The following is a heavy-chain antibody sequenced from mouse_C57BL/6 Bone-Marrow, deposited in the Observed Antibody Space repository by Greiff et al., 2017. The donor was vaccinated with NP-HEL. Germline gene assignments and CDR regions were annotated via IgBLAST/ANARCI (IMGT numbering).Heavy chain of an antibody. CDR3: ARAPYYYGHY. J-gene: IGHJ2*01. CDR1: GYTFTDYY. D-gene: IGHD1-1*01. Sequence: EVQLQQSGPELVKPGASVKISCKASGYTFTDYYMNWVKQSHGKSLEWIGDINPNNGGTSYNQKFKGKATLTVDKSSSTAYMELRSLTSEDSAVYYCARAPYYYGHYWGQGTTLTVSS. V-gene: IGHV1-26*01. CDR2: INPNNGGT.